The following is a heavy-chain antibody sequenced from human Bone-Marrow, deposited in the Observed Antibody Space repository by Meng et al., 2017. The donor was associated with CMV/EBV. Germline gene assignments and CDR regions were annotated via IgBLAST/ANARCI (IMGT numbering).Heavy chain of an antibody. V-gene: IGHV3-21*01. CDR1: GLSFTSYS. CDR3: ASSLATIAFFDF. Sequence: FAASGLSFTSYSMNWVRQAPGKGLECVSSISADSSYIYYADSLKGRFTISRDNAKNSVSLQMNSLRDEDTAVYYCASSLATIAFFDFWGQGTLVTVSS. D-gene: IGHD5-24*01. CDR2: ISADSSYI. J-gene: IGHJ4*02.